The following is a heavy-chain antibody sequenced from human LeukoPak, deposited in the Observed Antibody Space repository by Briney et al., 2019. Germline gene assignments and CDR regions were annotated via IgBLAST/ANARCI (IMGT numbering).Heavy chain of an antibody. CDR1: GGSISSGGYP. V-gene: IGHV4-30-2*01. CDR2: IYYSGTT. CDR3: ARGAIVVVPAALYNWFDP. J-gene: IGHJ5*02. D-gene: IGHD2-2*01. Sequence: SETLSLTCGVSGGSISSGGYPWNWIRQPPGKGLEWIGYIYYSGTTKYNPSLKSRVTISVDTSKNQFSLKLSSVTAADTAVYYCARGAIVVVPAALYNWFDPWGQGTLVTVSS.